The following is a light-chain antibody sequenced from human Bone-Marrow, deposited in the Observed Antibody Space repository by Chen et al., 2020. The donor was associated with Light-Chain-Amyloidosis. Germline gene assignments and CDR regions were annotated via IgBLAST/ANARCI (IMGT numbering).Light chain of an antibody. V-gene: IGLV3-21*02. J-gene: IGLJ3*02. CDR3: QVWEGSSDEVV. Sequence: SYVLTQPPSVSVAPGQTAPITCGGTGIGSLKVHGYQQKAGQAPVMVVYDDTDRPAGIPERFSGSKSGNAATLTITRVEAGDEADYYCQVWEGSSDEVVFGGGTRLTVL. CDR2: DDT. CDR1: GIGSLK.